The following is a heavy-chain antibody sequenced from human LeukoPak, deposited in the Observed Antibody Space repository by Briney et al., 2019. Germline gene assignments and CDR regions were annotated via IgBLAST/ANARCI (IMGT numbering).Heavy chain of an antibody. D-gene: IGHD2-2*02. CDR1: GFSFSTYA. J-gene: IGHJ1*01. CDR3: VKFACTSTSCYNNF. CDR2: ISGSDDSI. V-gene: IGHV3-23*01. Sequence: GGSLRLSCAASGFSFSTYAMNWVRQAPGKGLEWVSAISGSDDSIYYAESVKGRFTISRDNSKNTLLLQMNSLRVEDTAVYYCVKFACTSTSCYNNFWGQGTLVTVSS.